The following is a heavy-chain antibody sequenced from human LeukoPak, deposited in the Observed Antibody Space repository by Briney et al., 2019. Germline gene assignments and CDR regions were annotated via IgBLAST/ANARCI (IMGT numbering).Heavy chain of an antibody. Sequence: SETLSLTCAVYGGSFSGYYWSGIRQPPGKGLEWIGEINHSGSTNYNPSLKSRVTISVDTSKNQFSLKLSSVTAADTAVYYCARQNEWRLVIIGSRGRLKWFDPWGQGTLVTVSS. D-gene: IGHD3-9*01. CDR1: GGSFSGYY. V-gene: IGHV4-34*01. CDR2: INHSGST. J-gene: IGHJ5*02. CDR3: ARQNEWRLVIIGSRGRLKWFDP.